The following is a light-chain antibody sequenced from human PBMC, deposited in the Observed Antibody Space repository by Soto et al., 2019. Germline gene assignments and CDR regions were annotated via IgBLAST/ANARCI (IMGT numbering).Light chain of an antibody. CDR1: SSDVGAYNY. CDR3: TSYTSSTTLVL. CDR2: DVN. Sequence: QSALTQPASVSGSPGQSITISCTGTSSDVGAYNYVSWYQHYPGKAPKLIIYDVNNRPSGVSNRFSGSKSGNTASLTISGLQAEDEADYYCTSYTSSTTLVLFGTGTKLTVL. V-gene: IGLV2-14*01. J-gene: IGLJ2*01.